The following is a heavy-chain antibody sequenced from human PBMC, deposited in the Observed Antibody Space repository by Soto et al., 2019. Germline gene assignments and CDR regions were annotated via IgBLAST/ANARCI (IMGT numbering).Heavy chain of an antibody. D-gene: IGHD6-13*01. J-gene: IGHJ4*02. CDR3: ARGGSSSWTYLDY. CDR2: INAGNGNT. CDR1: GYTFTNYA. Sequence: GASVKVSCKASGYTFTNYAMFWVRQAPGQRFEWMGWINAGNGNTKYSQKFQGRVTITRDTSASTAYMELSSLRSEDTAVYYCARGGSSSWTYLDYWGQGTLVTVSS. V-gene: IGHV1-3*01.